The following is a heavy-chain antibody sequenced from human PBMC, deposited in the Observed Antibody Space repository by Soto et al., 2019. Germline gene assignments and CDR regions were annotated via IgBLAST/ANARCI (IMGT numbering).Heavy chain of an antibody. CDR3: ARVDDSSGYYLDY. J-gene: IGHJ4*02. V-gene: IGHV4-30-4*01. CDR1: GGSISSGDYY. Sequence: QVQLQESGPGLVKPSQTLSRTCTVSGGSISSGDYYWSWIHQPPGKGLEWIGYIYYSGSTYYNPSLKSRVTISVDTSKNQFSLKLSSVTAADTAVYYCARVDDSSGYYLDYWGQGTLVTVSS. D-gene: IGHD3-22*01. CDR2: IYYSGST.